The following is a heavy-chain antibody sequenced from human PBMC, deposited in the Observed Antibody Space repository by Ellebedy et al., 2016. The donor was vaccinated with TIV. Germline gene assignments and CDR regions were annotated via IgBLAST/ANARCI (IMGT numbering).Heavy chain of an antibody. D-gene: IGHD3-3*01. CDR1: GGSISSYY. J-gene: IGHJ3*02. Sequence: SETLSLXCTVSGGSISSYYWSWIRQPPGKGLEWIGYIYYSGSTNYNPSLKSRVTISVDTSKNQFSLKLSSVTAADTAVYYCARDGDWSGLDAFDIWGQGTMVTVSS. V-gene: IGHV4-59*13. CDR2: IYYSGST. CDR3: ARDGDWSGLDAFDI.